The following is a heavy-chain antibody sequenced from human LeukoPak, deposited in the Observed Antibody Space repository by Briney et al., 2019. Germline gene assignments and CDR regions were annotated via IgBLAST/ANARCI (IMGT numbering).Heavy chain of an antibody. V-gene: IGHV4-34*01. J-gene: IGHJ5*02. CDR1: GGSFSGYY. CDR3: ARLVGATTVYNWFDP. CDR2: INHSGST. D-gene: IGHD1-26*01. Sequence: SETLSLTCAVYGGSFSGYYWSWIRQPPGKGLEWIGEINHSGSTNYNPSLKSRVTISVDTSKNQFSLKLSSVTAADTAMYYCARLVGATTVYNWFDPWGQGTLVTVSS.